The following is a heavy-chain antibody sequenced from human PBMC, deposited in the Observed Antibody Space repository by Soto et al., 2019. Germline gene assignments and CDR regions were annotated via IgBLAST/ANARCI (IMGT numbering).Heavy chain of an antibody. CDR2: ISAYNGNT. Sequence: QVQLVQSGAEVKKPGASVKVSCKASGYTFTSYGISWVRQAPGQGLEWMGWISAYNGNTNYAQKLQGRGTMTTDTSTSTAYLELRSLRSDDTAVYYCARSPRGLRLKTWDFDYWGQGTLVTVSS. V-gene: IGHV1-18*01. D-gene: IGHD4-17*01. CDR1: GYTFTSYG. J-gene: IGHJ4*02. CDR3: ARSPRGLRLKTWDFDY.